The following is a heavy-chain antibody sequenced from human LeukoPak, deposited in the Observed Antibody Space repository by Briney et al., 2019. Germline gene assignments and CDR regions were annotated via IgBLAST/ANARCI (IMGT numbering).Heavy chain of an antibody. J-gene: IGHJ3*02. D-gene: IGHD1-26*01. V-gene: IGHV3-23*01. CDR3: ARVEWELPSAFDI. CDR1: GFAFSSYA. CDR2: ISGSGGST. Sequence: GGSLRLSCAASGFAFSSYAMSWVRQAPGKGLEWVSAISGSGGSTYYADSVKGRFTTSRDNSKNTLYLQMNSLRAEDTAVYYCARVEWELPSAFDIWGQGTMVTVSS.